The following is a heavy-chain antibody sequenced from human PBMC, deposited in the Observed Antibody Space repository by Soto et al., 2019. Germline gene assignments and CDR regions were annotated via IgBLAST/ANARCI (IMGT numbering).Heavy chain of an antibody. V-gene: IGHV1-69*13. Sequence: GASVKVSCKASGGTFSSYAISWVRQAPGQGLEWMGGIIPIFGTANYAQKFQGRVTITADESTSTAYMELSSLRSEDTAVYYCARADPIRAYAWSKMVVPGGMDVWGQGTTVTVSS. J-gene: IGHJ6*02. D-gene: IGHD2-2*01. CDR1: GGTFSSYA. CDR3: ARADPIRAYAWSKMVVPGGMDV. CDR2: IIPIFGTA.